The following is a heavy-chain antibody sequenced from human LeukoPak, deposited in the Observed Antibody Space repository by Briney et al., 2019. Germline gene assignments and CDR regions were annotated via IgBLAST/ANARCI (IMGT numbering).Heavy chain of an antibody. J-gene: IGHJ3*02. D-gene: IGHD3-9*01. CDR2: IYYNGES. V-gene: IGHV4-59*12. Sequence: PSETLSLTCTVSGGSISNYYWSWIRQSPGKGLEWIGYIYYNGESNYNPSLKSRVTISVDTSKNQFALRLTSVSAADTAVYYCARGKPNYDILTGYYRGGAFDIWGQGTMVTVSS. CDR1: GGSISNYY. CDR3: ARGKPNYDILTGYYRGGAFDI.